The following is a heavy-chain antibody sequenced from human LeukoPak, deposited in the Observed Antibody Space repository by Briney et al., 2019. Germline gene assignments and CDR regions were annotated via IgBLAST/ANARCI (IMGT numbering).Heavy chain of an antibody. CDR1: GGSIRGHY. Sequence: SETLSLTCTVSGGSIRGHYWSWIRQSAGKGLEWIGRIYSSGSTNYNPSLKSRATMSVDTSKNHFSLNLSSVTAADTAVYYCARGDSTNQDGDYYGLDVWGQGTTVTVSS. J-gene: IGHJ6*02. D-gene: IGHD5/OR15-5a*01. V-gene: IGHV4-4*07. CDR3: ARGDSTNQDGDYYGLDV. CDR2: IYSSGST.